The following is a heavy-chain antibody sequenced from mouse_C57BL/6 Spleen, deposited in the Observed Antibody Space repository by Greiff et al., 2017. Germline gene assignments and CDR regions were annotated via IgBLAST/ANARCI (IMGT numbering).Heavy chain of an antibody. V-gene: IGHV1-52*01. D-gene: IGHD3-2*02. J-gene: IGHJ2*01. Sequence: QVQLQQPGAELVRPGSSVKLSCKASGYTFTSYWMHWVKQRPIQGLEWIGNIDPSDSETHYNQKFKDKATLTVDTSSSTAYMQLSSLTSEDSAVXYCARADSSGYYFDYWGQGTTLTVSS. CDR1: GYTFTSYW. CDR3: ARADSSGYYFDY. CDR2: IDPSDSET.